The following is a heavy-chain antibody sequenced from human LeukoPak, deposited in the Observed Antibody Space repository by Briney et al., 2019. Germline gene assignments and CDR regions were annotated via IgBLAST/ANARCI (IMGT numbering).Heavy chain of an antibody. V-gene: IGHV4-59*01. J-gene: IGHJ4*02. D-gene: IGHD2-2*01. CDR3: ASFRQLHYFDY. Sequence: PSETLSLTCTVSGGSISSYYWSWIRQPPGKGLEWIGYLYYSGSTNYNPSLKSRVTISVDTSKNQFSLKLSSVTAADTAVYYCASFRQLHYFDYWGQGTLVTVSS. CDR2: LYYSGST. CDR1: GGSISSYY.